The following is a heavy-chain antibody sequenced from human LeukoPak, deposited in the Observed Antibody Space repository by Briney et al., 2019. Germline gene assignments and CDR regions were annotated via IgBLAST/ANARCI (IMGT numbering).Heavy chain of an antibody. CDR2: IYSGGST. D-gene: IGHD3-22*01. Sequence: PSETLSLTCAVSGGSISSSNWWSWVRQPPGKGLEWVSVIYSGGSTYYADSVKGRFTISRDNSKNTLYLQMNSLRAEDTAVYYCAGIYDSSGYYLYYYYGMDVWGQGTTVTVSS. J-gene: IGHJ6*02. CDR3: AGIYDSSGYYLYYYYGMDV. CDR1: GGSISSSNW. V-gene: IGHV3-53*01.